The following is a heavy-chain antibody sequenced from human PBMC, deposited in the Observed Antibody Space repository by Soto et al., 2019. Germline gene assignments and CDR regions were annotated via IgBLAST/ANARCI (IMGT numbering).Heavy chain of an antibody. V-gene: IGHV3-53*01. CDR2: IYSGGST. CDR3: ARGPHVGISTS. Sequence: EVQLVESGGGLIQPGGSLRLSCAASGFNVSSNYMSWVRQALGKGLEWLSVIYSGGSTYYAESVKGRFTISRDNSKNTLNLQMNALRVEDTAVYYCARGPHVGISTSWGQGTLVTVSS. CDR1: GFNVSSNY. D-gene: IGHD2-2*01. J-gene: IGHJ4*02.